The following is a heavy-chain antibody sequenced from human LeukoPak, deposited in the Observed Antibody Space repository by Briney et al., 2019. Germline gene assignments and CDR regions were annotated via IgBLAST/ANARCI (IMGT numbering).Heavy chain of an antibody. Sequence: PGGSLRLSCAASGFTFSSYSMNWVRQAPGKGLEWVSSISSSSSYIYYADSVKGRFTISRDNAKNSLYLQMNSLRAEDTAVYYCARASGSVFAAVAGTDYWGQGTLVTVSS. D-gene: IGHD6-19*01. CDR1: GFTFSSYS. CDR2: ISSSSSYI. V-gene: IGHV3-21*01. J-gene: IGHJ4*02. CDR3: ARASGSVFAAVAGTDY.